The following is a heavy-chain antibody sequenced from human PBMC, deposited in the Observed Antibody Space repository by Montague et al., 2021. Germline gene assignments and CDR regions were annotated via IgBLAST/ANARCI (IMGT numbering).Heavy chain of an antibody. CDR3: TFYKFRETPRGFDY. CDR1: GFTFSSYW. J-gene: IGHJ4*02. CDR2: ISTDGSST. V-gene: IGHV3-74*01. Sequence: SLRLSCAASGFTFSSYWMHWVRQAPGKGLVWVSRISTDGSSTTYXDSVKGRFTTSRDNAKNMLYLQMNSLRVEDTAVYYCTFYKFRETPRGFDYWGQGTLVTVSA. D-gene: IGHD3-10*01.